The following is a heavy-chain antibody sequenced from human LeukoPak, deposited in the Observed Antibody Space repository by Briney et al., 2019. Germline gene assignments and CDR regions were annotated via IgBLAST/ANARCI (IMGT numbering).Heavy chain of an antibody. V-gene: IGHV4-34*01. Sequence: SETLSLTCAVYGGSFSGYYWSWIRQPPGKGPEWIGEINHSGSTNYNPSLKSRVTISVDTSKNQFSLKLSSVTAADTAVYYCARAREGPPYYYYYYMDVWGKGTTVTVSS. CDR2: INHSGST. CDR1: GGSFSGYY. J-gene: IGHJ6*03. CDR3: ARAREGPPYYYYYYMDV.